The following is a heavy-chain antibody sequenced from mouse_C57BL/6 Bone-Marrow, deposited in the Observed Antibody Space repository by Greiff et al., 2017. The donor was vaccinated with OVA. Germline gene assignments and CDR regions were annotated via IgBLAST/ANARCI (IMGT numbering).Heavy chain of an antibody. J-gene: IGHJ4*01. D-gene: IGHD2-1*01. CDR1: GFTFSDYG. V-gene: IGHV5-15*01. CDR2: ISNLAYSI. Sequence: EVQLVESGGGLVQPGGSLKLSCAASGFTFSDYGMAWVRQAPRKGPEWVAFISNLAYSIYYADTVTGRFTISRENAKNTLYLEMSSLRSEDTAMYYCARRDLLSMDYWGQGTSVTVSS. CDR3: ARRDLLSMDY.